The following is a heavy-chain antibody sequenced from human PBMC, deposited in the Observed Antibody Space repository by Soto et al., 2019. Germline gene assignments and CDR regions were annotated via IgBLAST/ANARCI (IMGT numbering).Heavy chain of an antibody. D-gene: IGHD3-22*01. CDR2: IKSKTDGGTT. CDR3: TTDPHYNDSSGYFPYFDY. V-gene: IGHV3-15*07. CDR1: GFTFSNAW. Sequence: EVQLVESGGGLVKPGGSLRLSCAASGFTFSNAWMNWVRQAPGKGLEWVGRIKSKTDGGTTDYAAPVKGRFTISRDDSKNTLYLQMNSLKTEDTAVYYCTTDPHYNDSSGYFPYFDYWGQGTLVTVSS. J-gene: IGHJ4*02.